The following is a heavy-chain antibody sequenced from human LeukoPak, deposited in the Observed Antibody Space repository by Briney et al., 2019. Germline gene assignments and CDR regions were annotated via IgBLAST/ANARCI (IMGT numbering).Heavy chain of an antibody. CDR3: ARYPFSVAATAVALDY. CDR2: INSDGGTT. Sequence: GGSLRLSCAASGFTFSSYWMHWVRQAPGKGLVWVSRINSDGGTTTYADSVKGRFTISRDNSKNTLYLQMNSLRAEDTAVYYCARYPFSVAATAVALDYWGQGTLVTVSS. J-gene: IGHJ4*02. CDR1: GFTFSSYW. D-gene: IGHD2-15*01. V-gene: IGHV3-74*01.